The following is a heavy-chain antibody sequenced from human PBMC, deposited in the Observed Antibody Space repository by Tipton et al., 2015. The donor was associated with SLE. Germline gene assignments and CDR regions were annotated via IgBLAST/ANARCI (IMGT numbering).Heavy chain of an antibody. J-gene: IGHJ3*02. V-gene: IGHV1-69*13. CDR1: GGTFSSYA. D-gene: IGHD3-3*01. CDR3: ARDVDDFWAEAFDI. Sequence: QLVQSGAEVKKPGSSVKVSCKASGGTFSSYAISWVRQAPGQGLEWMGSIIPIFGTPNYAQKFQGRVTITADESTGTAYMDLSSLRSEDTAVYYCARDVDDFWAEAFDIWGQGTMVTVSS. CDR2: IIPIFGTP.